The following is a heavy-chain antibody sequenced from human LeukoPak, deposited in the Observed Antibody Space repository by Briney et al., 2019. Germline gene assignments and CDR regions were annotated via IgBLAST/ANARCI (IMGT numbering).Heavy chain of an antibody. CDR3: AKRGHYDSSNSYAPFDH. CDR2: FTGSSGRT. V-gene: IGHV3-23*01. Sequence: PGGSLRLSCAASGFTFSSYAMSWVRQAPGKRLEWVSAFTGSSGRTYYADSVEGRFTISRDNSKNTLSLQMNSLRAEDTAVYYCAKRGHYDSSNSYAPFDHWGQGTLVTVSS. J-gene: IGHJ4*02. CDR1: GFTFSSYA. D-gene: IGHD3-22*01.